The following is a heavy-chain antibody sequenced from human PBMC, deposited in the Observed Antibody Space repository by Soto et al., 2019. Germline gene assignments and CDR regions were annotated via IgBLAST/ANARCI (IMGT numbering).Heavy chain of an antibody. CDR2: ISGSGGST. V-gene: IGHV3-23*01. D-gene: IGHD2-2*01. Sequence: GGSLRLSCAASGFTFSSYAMSWVRQAPGKGLEWVSGISGSGGSTYYADSVKGRFTISRDNSKNTLHLQMNSLGLEDTAVYYCARDSVVVIPAAAVYWYFDLWGRGTLVTVSS. J-gene: IGHJ2*01. CDR1: GFTFSSYA. CDR3: ARDSVVVIPAAAVYWYFDL.